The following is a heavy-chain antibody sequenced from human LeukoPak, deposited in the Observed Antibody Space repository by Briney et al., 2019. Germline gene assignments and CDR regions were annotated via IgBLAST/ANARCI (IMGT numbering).Heavy chain of an antibody. Sequence: GGSLRLSCAASGFTFSSYSMNWVRQAPGKGLEWVSSISSSSSYIYYADSVKGRFTISRDNAKNSLYLQMNSLRAEDTAVYYCARRRCSSTSCYGVFDYWGQGTLVAVSS. CDR3: ARRRCSSTSCYGVFDY. V-gene: IGHV3-21*01. CDR2: ISSSSSYI. J-gene: IGHJ4*02. CDR1: GFTFSSYS. D-gene: IGHD2-2*01.